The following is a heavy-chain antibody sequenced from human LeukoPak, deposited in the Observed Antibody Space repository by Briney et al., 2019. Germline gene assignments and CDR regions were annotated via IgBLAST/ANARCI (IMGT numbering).Heavy chain of an antibody. CDR1: GYSFTSYW. Sequence: GESLKISCKGSGYSFTSYWIGWVRQMPGKGLEWMGVIYPGDSDTRYTPSFQGQVTISADKSISTAFLQWSSLKASDTAMYYCARRYAQYSSRWYVVTGGMDVWGHGTTVTVSS. CDR3: ARRYAQYSSRWYVVTGGMDV. V-gene: IGHV5-51*01. D-gene: IGHD6-13*01. CDR2: IYPGDSDT. J-gene: IGHJ6*02.